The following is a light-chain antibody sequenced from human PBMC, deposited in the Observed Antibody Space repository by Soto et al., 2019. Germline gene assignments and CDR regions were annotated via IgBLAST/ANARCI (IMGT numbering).Light chain of an antibody. J-gene: IGLJ3*02. CDR1: RSNIGNNA. CDR3: ATWDDSLNARGV. CDR2: NNN. Sequence: QSVLTQPPSASGTPGQRVTISCSGSRSNIGNNAVSWYQQLPGTAPKLLIYNNNQRPSGVADHFFSSESGTSASLAISGFQSEDEADYYCATWDDSLNARGVFGGGTKLTVL. V-gene: IGLV1-44*01.